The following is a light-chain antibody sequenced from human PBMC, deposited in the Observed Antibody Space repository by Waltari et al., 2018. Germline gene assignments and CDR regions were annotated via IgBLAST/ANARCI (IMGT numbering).Light chain of an antibody. CDR2: DVS. V-gene: IGLV2-11*01. CDR1: SSDGGGYNY. CDR3: CSYAGSYTPFYV. J-gene: IGLJ1*01. Sequence: QSALTQPRSVSGSPGQSVTISCTGTSSDGGGYNYVPWYQQHPGKAPKLMIYDVSKRPSGVPDRFSGSKSGNTASLTISGLQAEDEADYYCCSYAGSYTPFYVFGTGTKVTVL.